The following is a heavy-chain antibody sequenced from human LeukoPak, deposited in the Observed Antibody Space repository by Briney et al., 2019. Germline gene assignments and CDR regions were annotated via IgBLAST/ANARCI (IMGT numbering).Heavy chain of an antibody. CDR1: GGSISSGSYY. CDR3: ARQKGYCSGGSCYDNWFDP. V-gene: IGHV4-39*01. CDR2: IYHSGST. D-gene: IGHD2-15*01. Sequence: SQTLSLTCTVSGGSISSGSYYWSWIRQPPGKGLEWIGSIYHSGSTYYNPSLKSRVTISVDTSKNQFSLKLSSVTAADTAVYYCARQKGYCSGGSCYDNWFDPWGQGTLVTVSS. J-gene: IGHJ5*02.